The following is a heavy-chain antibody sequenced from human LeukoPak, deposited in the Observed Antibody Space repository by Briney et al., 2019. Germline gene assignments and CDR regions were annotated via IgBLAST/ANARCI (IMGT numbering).Heavy chain of an antibody. V-gene: IGHV4-61*02. D-gene: IGHD3-9*01. CDR2: IYTSGST. J-gene: IGHJ6*03. CDR1: GGSISSGGYY. CDR3: AREDGLRYFDWLGHYYMDV. Sequence: SQTLSLTCTVSGGSISSGGYYWSWIRQPAGKGLEWIGRIYTSGSTNYNPSLKSRVTISVDTSKNQFSLKLSSVTAADTAVYYCAREDGLRYFDWLGHYYMDVWGKGTTVTVSS.